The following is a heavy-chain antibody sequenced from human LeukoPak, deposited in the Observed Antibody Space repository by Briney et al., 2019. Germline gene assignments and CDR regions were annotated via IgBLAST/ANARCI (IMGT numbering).Heavy chain of an antibody. CDR1: GYTFTSYH. Sequence: ASVKVSCKASGYTFTSYHMHWVRQAPGQGLEWMGWISVYNAKTNYAQKLQGRVTMTTDTSTSTAYMELRSLRSDDTAVYYCARDQRIAAASYYYMDVWGKGTTVTVSS. J-gene: IGHJ6*03. D-gene: IGHD6-6*01. CDR2: ISVYNAKT. V-gene: IGHV1-18*04. CDR3: ARDQRIAAASYYYMDV.